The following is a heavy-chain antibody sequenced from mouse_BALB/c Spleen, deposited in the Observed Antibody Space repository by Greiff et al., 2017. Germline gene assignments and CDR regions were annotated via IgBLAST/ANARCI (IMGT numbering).Heavy chain of an antibody. Sequence: VQRVESGAELVRPGVSVKISCKGSGYTFTDYAMHWVKQSHAKSLEWIGVISTYYGDASYNQKFKGKATMTVDKSSSTAYMELARLTSEDSAIYYCARGRDGSSSYWYFDVWGAGTTVTVSS. CDR2: ISTYYGDA. CDR3: ARGRDGSSSYWYFDV. V-gene: IGHV1S137*01. J-gene: IGHJ1*01. D-gene: IGHD1-1*01. CDR1: GYTFTDYA.